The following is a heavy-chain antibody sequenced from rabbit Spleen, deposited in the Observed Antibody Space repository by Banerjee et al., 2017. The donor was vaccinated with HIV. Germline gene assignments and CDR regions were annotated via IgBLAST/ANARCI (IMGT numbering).Heavy chain of an antibody. CDR2: INTATGKA. V-gene: IGHV1S45*01. D-gene: IGHD2-1*01. Sequence: QEQLEESGGGLVKPEGSLTLTCKASGFSFSDRDVMCWVRQAPGKGLEWIACINTATGKAVYASWAKGRFTISKTSSTTVTLQMTSLTAADTATYFCVRDRANIGGDYGPYYFDLWGPGTLVTVS. CDR3: VRDRANIGGDYGPYYFDL. J-gene: IGHJ4*01. CDR1: GFSFSDRDV.